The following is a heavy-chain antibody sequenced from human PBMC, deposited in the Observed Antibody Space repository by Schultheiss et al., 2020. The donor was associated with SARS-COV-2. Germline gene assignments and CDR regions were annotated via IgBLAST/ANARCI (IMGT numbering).Heavy chain of an antibody. J-gene: IGHJ4*02. D-gene: IGHD5-18*01. CDR3: AKDSGSYGTLLFDY. Sequence: GGSLRLSCAASGFTFSSYAMHWVRQAPGKGLEYVSAISSNGGSTYYANSVKGRFTISRDNSKNTLYLQMGSLRAEDTAVYYCAKDSGSYGTLLFDYWGQGTLVTVSS. V-gene: IGHV3-64*01. CDR2: ISSNGGST. CDR1: GFTFSSYA.